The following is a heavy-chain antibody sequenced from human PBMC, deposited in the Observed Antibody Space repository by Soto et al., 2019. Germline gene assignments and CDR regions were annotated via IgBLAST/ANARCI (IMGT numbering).Heavy chain of an antibody. CDR2: MYNTGST. CDR3: ARDLWGYCGTDCYPLDV. CDR1: GGAVRGCC. Sequence: FEPIRLPSTVSGGAVRGCCCRWIPEPPKKGLEWIGYMYNTGSTVYNPSFKSRVTISVDTSKNQFSLKLNSVTAADTAVYYCARDLWGYCGTDCYPLDVWGQGATVTVSS. D-gene: IGHD2-21*02. V-gene: IGHV4-59*02. J-gene: IGHJ6*02.